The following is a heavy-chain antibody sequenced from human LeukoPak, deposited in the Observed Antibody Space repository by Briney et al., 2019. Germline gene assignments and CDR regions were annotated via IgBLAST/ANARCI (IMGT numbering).Heavy chain of an antibody. J-gene: IGHJ4*02. V-gene: IGHV4-59*08. D-gene: IGHD6-13*01. CDR1: GGSISSYY. Sequence: PSEILSLTCTVSGGSISSYYWSWIRQPPGKGLEWIGYIYYSGSTNYNPSLKSRVTISVDTSKNQFSLKLSSVTAADTAVYYCARVHSSSWYSDYWGQGTLVTVSS. CDR2: IYYSGST. CDR3: ARVHSSSWYSDY.